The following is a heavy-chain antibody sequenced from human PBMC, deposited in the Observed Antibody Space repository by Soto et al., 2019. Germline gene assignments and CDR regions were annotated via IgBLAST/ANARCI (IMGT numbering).Heavy chain of an antibody. Sequence: EVQLLESGGGLVQPGGSLRLSCAASGFTFSNYAMSWVRQAPGKGLEWVSAISGSGGTTYNADSVKGRFTISRDNPKNTLYLQMDSLRAEDTAVYYCAKFCVGTGGRSGWPLYFDHWGQGTLVTVSS. CDR2: ISGSGGTT. CDR3: AKFCVGTGGRSGWPLYFDH. D-gene: IGHD6-25*01. V-gene: IGHV3-23*01. CDR1: GFTFSNYA. J-gene: IGHJ4*02.